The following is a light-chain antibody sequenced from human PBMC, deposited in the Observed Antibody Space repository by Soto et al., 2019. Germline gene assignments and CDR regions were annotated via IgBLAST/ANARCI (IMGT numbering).Light chain of an antibody. CDR3: QQYGTSFWK. V-gene: IGKV3-20*01. Sequence: EIVLTQSPGTLSLSPGERATLSCRTSQSVSSSYLAWNQQKPGQPPRLLIYGASTRATGIPDRFSGSGSGTDFTLTISRLEPEDFAVYYCQQYGTSFWKFGQGTKVDIK. CDR2: GAS. CDR1: QSVSSSY. J-gene: IGKJ1*01.